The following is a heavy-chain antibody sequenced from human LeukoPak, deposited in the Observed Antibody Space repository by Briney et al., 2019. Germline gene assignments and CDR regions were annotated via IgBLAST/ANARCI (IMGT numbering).Heavy chain of an antibody. CDR2: IYYSGST. J-gene: IGHJ5*02. Sequence: PSETLSLTCTVSGGSISSSGYYWGWIRQPPGKGLEWIASIYYSGSTYYNPALKSRVTISVDTSKNQLSLKLSSLTAADTAVYYCARHEYSGSYYGLSWFDPWGQGTLVTVSS. CDR3: ARHEYSGSYYGLSWFDP. V-gene: IGHV4-39*01. D-gene: IGHD1-26*01. CDR1: GGSISSSGYY.